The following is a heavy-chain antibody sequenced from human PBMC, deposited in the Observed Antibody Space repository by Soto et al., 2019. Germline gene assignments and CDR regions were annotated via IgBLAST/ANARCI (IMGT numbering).Heavy chain of an antibody. Sequence: QVQLVESGGGVVQPGRSLRLSCAASGFTFSSYDMHWVRQAPGKGLEWVAVIWYDGSNKYYADSVKGRFTISRDNSKNTLYLQMNSLRAEDTAVYYCARGSYGRPGAFDIWGQGTMVTVSS. D-gene: IGHD5-18*01. J-gene: IGHJ3*02. CDR1: GFTFSSYD. CDR2: IWYDGSNK. V-gene: IGHV3-33*01. CDR3: ARGSYGRPGAFDI.